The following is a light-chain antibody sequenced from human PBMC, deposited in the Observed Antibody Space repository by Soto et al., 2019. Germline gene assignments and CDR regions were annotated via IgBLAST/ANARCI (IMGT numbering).Light chain of an antibody. V-gene: IGLV2-11*01. CDR1: SSDVGGYNY. Sequence: QSVLTQPRSVSGSPGQSVTISCTGTSSDVGGYNYVSWYQQHPGKAPKLMIYDVSKRPSGVPDCFSGSKSGNTASLTISGLQAEDEADYYCCSYAGRYTWVFGGGTKLTVL. J-gene: IGLJ3*02. CDR3: CSYAGRYTWV. CDR2: DVS.